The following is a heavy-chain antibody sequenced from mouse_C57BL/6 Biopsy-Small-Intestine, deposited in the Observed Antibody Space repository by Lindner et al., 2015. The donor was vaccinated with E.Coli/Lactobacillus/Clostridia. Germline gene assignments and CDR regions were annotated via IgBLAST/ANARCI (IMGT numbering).Heavy chain of an antibody. Sequence: SVKVSCKVSGYILTGDYMHWVRQAPGQGPEWVGWMSPKSGATNYAQKFEGRVTMTRDTSISTAYMEMRSLTNDDTAVYFCATSSRGPWNQFDSWGQGTLVTVSS. CDR3: ATSSRGPWNQFDS. CDR1: GYILTGDY. V-gene: IGHV1-56*01. D-gene: IGHD3-1*01. J-gene: IGHJ4*01. CDR2: MSPKSGAT.